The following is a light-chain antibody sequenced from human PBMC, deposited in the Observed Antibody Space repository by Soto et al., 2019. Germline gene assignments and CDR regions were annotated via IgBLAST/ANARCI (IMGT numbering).Light chain of an antibody. Sequence: IVLTQSPGTRSLSPGERATLSCRASQSISSSYLAWYQQKPGQAPRLLIYGASRRATGIPDRFSGREFGTDFTLTITTLEPEDSAVYFCQQYASSPYTFGQGTKVDIK. CDR1: QSISSSY. CDR3: QQYASSPYT. V-gene: IGKV3-20*01. CDR2: GAS. J-gene: IGKJ2*01.